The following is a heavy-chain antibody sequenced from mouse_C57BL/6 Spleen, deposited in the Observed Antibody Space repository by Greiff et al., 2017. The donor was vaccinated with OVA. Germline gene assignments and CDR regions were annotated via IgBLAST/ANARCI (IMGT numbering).Heavy chain of an antibody. CDR2: IDPEDGDT. CDR1: GFNIKDYY. D-gene: IGHD1-1*01. J-gene: IGHJ3*01. V-gene: IGHV14-1*01. CDR3: TLYGSSYPFAY. Sequence: VQLQQSGAELVRPGASVKLSCTASGFNIKDYYMHWVKQRPEQGLEWIGRIDPEDGDTEYAPKFQGKATMTADTSSNTAYLQLSSLTSEDTAVYYCTLYGSSYPFAYWGQGTLVTVSA.